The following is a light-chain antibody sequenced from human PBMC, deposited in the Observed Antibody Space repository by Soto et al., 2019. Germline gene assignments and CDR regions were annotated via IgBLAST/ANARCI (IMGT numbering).Light chain of an antibody. CDR2: DVS. CDR3: QQYNSYS. CDR1: RDISGW. Sequence: DIQVAQSPSTLSASVGDRVSIICRASRDISGWLAWYQQTTGKAPKLLIYDVSILQSGVPSRFSGSVSGTEFTLTISGLQPGDFATYYCQQYNSYSFGQGTKVDI. J-gene: IGKJ1*01. V-gene: IGKV1-5*02.